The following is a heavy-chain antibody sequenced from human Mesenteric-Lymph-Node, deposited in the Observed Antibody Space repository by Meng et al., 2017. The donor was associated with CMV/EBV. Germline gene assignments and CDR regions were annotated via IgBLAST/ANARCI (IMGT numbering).Heavy chain of an antibody. Sequence: GGSLRLSCAASGFTFSSYEMNWVRQAPGKGLEWVAFIRYDGSNKYYADSVKGRFTISRDNSKNTLYLQMNSLRAEDTAVYYCIQSPGAFDIWGQGTMVTVSS. CDR2: IRYDGSNK. V-gene: IGHV3-30*02. J-gene: IGHJ3*02. CDR1: GFTFSSYE. D-gene: IGHD4-11*01. CDR3: IQSPGAFDI.